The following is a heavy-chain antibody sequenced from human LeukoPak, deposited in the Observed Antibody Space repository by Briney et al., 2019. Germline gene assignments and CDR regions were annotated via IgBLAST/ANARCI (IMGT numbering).Heavy chain of an antibody. D-gene: IGHD3-3*01. Sequence: PSETLSLTCTVSGGSISSYYWSWIRQPPGKGLEWIGYIYSSGSTNYNPSLRSRVTISVDTSKNQFSLKLSSVTAADTAVYYCARGDDFWGGFDYWGQGTLVTVSS. V-gene: IGHV4-59*12. J-gene: IGHJ4*02. CDR2: IYSSGST. CDR3: ARGDDFWGGFDY. CDR1: GGSISSYY.